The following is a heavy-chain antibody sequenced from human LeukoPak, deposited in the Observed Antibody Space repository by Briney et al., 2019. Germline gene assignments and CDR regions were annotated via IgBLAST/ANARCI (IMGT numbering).Heavy chain of an antibody. CDR2: IYYSGST. V-gene: IGHV4-61*01. D-gene: IGHD4-17*01. Sequence: KSSETLSLTCTVSGGSVSSGSYYWSWIRQPPGKGLEWIGYIYYSGSTNCNPSLKSRVTISVDTSKNQFSLKLSSVAAADTAVYYCARDYGDYFDYWGQGTLVTVSS. CDR1: GGSVSSGSYY. J-gene: IGHJ4*02. CDR3: ARDYGDYFDY.